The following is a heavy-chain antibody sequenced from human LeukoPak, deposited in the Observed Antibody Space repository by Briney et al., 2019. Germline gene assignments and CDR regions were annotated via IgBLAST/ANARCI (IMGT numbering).Heavy chain of an antibody. Sequence: GGSLRPSCTVSGFSFDDYAMHWVRQAPGKGLEWVSGITWNRDKIGYGDSVKGRFTISRDNVKNVLYLQMNSLRPEDTALYYCAKDLGSAITSALVLDVWGQGTTVIVSS. CDR2: ITWNRDKI. V-gene: IGHV3-9*01. CDR1: GFSFDDYA. J-gene: IGHJ6*02. D-gene: IGHD2-15*01. CDR3: AKDLGSAITSALVLDV.